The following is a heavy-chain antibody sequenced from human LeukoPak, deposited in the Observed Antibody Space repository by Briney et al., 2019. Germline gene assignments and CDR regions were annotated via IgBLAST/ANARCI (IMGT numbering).Heavy chain of an antibody. V-gene: IGHV3-30*18. CDR2: ISYDGSNK. CDR1: GFTFSSYG. D-gene: IGHD3-22*01. Sequence: GGSLRLSCAASGFTFSSYGMHWVRQAPGKGLEWVAVISYDGSNKYYADSVKGRFTISRDNSKNTLYLQMNSLRAEDTAVYYCAKEIRAAYYYDSSGYYSDAFDIWGQGTTVTVSS. J-gene: IGHJ3*02. CDR3: AKEIRAAYYYDSSGYYSDAFDI.